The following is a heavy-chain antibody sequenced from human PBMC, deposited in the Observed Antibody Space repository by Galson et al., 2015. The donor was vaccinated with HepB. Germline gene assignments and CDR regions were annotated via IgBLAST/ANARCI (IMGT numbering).Heavy chain of an antibody. D-gene: IGHD6-13*01. CDR2: ISWNSGSI. CDR3: AREVISSSWYDY. J-gene: IGHJ4*02. Sequence: SLRLSCAASGFTFDDYAMHWVRQAPGKGLEWVSGISWNSGSIGYADSVKGRFTISRDNAKNSLYLQMNSLRAEDTAVYYCAREVISSSWYDYWGQGTLVTVSS. V-gene: IGHV3-9*01. CDR1: GFTFDDYA.